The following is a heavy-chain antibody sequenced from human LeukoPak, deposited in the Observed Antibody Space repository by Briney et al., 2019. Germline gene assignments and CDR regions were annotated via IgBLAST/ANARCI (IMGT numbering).Heavy chain of an antibody. CDR2: IYYSGST. V-gene: IGHV4-59*01. CDR3: ARESSGYYELGY. J-gene: IGHJ4*02. CDR1: GDSITHYY. Sequence: SETLSLTCTVSGDSITHYYWSWIRQPPGKGLEWIGYIYYSGSTNYNPSLKSRVTISVDTSKNQFSLKLSSVTAADTAVYYCARESSGYYELGYWGQGTLVSVSS. D-gene: IGHD3-22*01.